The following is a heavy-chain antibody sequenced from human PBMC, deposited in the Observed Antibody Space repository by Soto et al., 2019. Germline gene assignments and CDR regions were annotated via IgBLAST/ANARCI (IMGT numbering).Heavy chain of an antibody. CDR2: INYSGST. V-gene: IGHV4-39*07. CDR3: ARARVGATGNWFDP. J-gene: IGHJ5*02. CDR1: GGSISSSSYY. D-gene: IGHD1-26*01. Sequence: SETLSLTCTVSGGSISSSSYYWGWIRQPPGKGLEWIGRINYSGSTNYNPSLKSRVTISVDTSKNQFSLKLSSVTAADTAVYYCARARVGATGNWFDPWGQGTLVTVSS.